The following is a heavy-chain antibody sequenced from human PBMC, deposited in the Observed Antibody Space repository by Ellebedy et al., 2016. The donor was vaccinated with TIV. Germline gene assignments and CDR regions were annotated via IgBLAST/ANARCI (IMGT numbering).Heavy chain of an antibody. D-gene: IGHD5-18*01. CDR3: ATRVGEGIQLWGGFDS. V-gene: IGHV3-23*01. J-gene: IGHJ4*02. CDR2: ISGSGDKT. Sequence: PGGSLRLSCAATGLIFHFYALTWVRPAPGKGLEWVSAISGSGDKTYYADSVKGRFTISRDNSKNTLYLQMDGLRGEDTAVYFCATRVGEGIQLWGGFDSWGQGTLVTVSS. CDR1: GLIFHFYA.